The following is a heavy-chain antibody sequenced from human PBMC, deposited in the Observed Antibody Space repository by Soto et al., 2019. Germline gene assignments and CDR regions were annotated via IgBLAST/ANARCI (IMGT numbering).Heavy chain of an antibody. CDR3: AKVTFSGDYYYSYGMDV. CDR2: ISYDGSSK. V-gene: IGHV3-30*18. Sequence: QEKLVESGGGVVQPGRSLRLSCAASGFTFSAYGMHWVRQAPGKGLEWVTVISYDGSSKYHADSVKGRFIVSRDNSKNTLYLQMNSLRPEDTAVYYCAKVTFSGDYYYSYGMDVWGQGTTVTVSS. D-gene: IGHD1-26*01. J-gene: IGHJ6*02. CDR1: GFTFSAYG.